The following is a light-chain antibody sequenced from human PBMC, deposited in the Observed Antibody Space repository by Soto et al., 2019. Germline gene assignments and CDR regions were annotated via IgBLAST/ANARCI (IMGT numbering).Light chain of an antibody. J-gene: IGLJ3*02. CDR1: SGHSTYI. V-gene: IGLV4-60*03. CDR2: LEGSGSY. CDR3: ETWESNTWV. Sequence: QLVLTQSSSASASLGSSVKLTCTLSSGHSTYIIAWHQQQPGKAPRYLMKLEGSGSYNKGSGVPDRFSGSSSGDDRYLTSSTLQSADEADYYCETWESNTWVVGGGTKLTVL.